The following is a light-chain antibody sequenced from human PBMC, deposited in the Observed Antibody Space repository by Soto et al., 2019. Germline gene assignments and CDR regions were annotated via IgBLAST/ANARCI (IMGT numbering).Light chain of an antibody. J-gene: IGKJ1*01. CDR2: GAS. V-gene: IGKV3-20*01. CDR1: QSVSSSY. CDR3: QQYGRSLLT. Sequence: EIVLTQSPGTLSLSPGDRATLSCRASQSVSSSYLAWYQQKPGQAPRLLIYGASSRATGTPGRFSGSGSGTDFTLTISRLEPEDFAVYYCQQYGRSLLTFGQGTKVEIK.